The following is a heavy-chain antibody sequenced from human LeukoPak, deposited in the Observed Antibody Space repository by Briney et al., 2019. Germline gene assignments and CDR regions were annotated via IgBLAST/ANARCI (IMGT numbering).Heavy chain of an antibody. J-gene: IGHJ6*03. CDR2: IYYNGNT. Sequence: SETLSLTCTLSGDSISNLYWSWIRQPPGKGLEWIGYIYYNGNTNYNPSLNSRVTISLDTSKNQFSLKLSSVTAADTAVYYCARGYSSSSPRSDYYYYMDVWGKGTTVTVSS. CDR3: ARGYSSSSPRSDYYYYMDV. CDR1: GDSISNLY. D-gene: IGHD6-6*01. V-gene: IGHV4-59*11.